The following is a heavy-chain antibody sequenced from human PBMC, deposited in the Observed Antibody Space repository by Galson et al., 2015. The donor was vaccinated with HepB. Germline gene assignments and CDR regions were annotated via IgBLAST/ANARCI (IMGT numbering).Heavy chain of an antibody. D-gene: IGHD5-18*01. CDR3: ARRGWSGYSYGSEYYYYMDV. J-gene: IGHJ6*03. Sequence: SLRLSCAASGFTLSDYYMSWIRQAPGKGLEWVSYISSSSSYTNYADSVKGRFTISRDNAKNSLYLQMNSLRAEDTAVYYCARRGWSGYSYGSEYYYYMDVWGKGTTVTVSS. V-gene: IGHV3-11*06. CDR1: GFTLSDYY. CDR2: ISSSSSYT.